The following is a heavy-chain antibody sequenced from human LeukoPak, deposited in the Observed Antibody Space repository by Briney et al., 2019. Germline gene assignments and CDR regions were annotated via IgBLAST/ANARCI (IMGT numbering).Heavy chain of an antibody. V-gene: IGHV3-53*01. CDR3: AKDGIMVVAATPVDY. Sequence: PGGSLRLSCAASGFTVSSNYMSWVRQAPGKGLEWVSVIYSSGSTYYADSVKGRFTISRDDSKNTLYLQMNSLRAEDTAVYYCAKDGIMVVAATPVDYWGQGTLVTASS. D-gene: IGHD2-15*01. CDR1: GFTVSSNY. CDR2: IYSSGST. J-gene: IGHJ4*02.